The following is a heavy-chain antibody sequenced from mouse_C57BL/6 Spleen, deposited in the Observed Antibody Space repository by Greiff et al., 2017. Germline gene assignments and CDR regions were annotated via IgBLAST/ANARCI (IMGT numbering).Heavy chain of an antibody. CDR2: IYPRDGST. Sequence: VQLVESGPELVKPGASVKLSCKASGYTFTSYDINWVKQRPGQGLEWIGWIYPRDGSTKYNEKFKGKATLTVDTSSSTAYMELHSLTSEDSAVYFCASLSTPSRWFAMDYWGQGTSVTVSS. CDR3: ASLSTPSRWFAMDY. CDR1: GYTFTSYD. J-gene: IGHJ4*01. D-gene: IGHD1-1*02. V-gene: IGHV1-85*01.